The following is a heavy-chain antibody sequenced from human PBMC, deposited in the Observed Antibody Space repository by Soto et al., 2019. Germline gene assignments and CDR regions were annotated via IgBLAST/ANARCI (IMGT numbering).Heavy chain of an antibody. D-gene: IGHD2-21*01. Sequence: QLQLLESGPGLVKASETLSLTCSVSGVSISTSRSYWAWIRQPPGKGLEWLANIFYSGSTFYNPYLASRVSVSVDTSKNEFSLKLRSVTAADTAVYYCARQPTTGDTDLWFDPWGQGTLVTVSS. CDR2: IFYSGST. J-gene: IGHJ5*02. CDR1: GVSISTSRSY. CDR3: ARQPTTGDTDLWFDP. V-gene: IGHV4-39*01.